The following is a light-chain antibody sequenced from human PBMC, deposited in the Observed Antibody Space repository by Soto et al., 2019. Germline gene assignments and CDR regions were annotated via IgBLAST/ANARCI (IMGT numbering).Light chain of an antibody. CDR2: GPS. Sequence: EIVLTQSPGTLSLSPGERATLSCRASQSITNNNLAWYQQRPGQAPRLLIYGPSYRAIGIPDRFSGSGSGADFTLPISRLEPEDFAVYYCQQYGTSPLTFGGGTRVDSK. V-gene: IGKV3-20*01. CDR3: QQYGTSPLT. J-gene: IGKJ4*01. CDR1: QSITNNN.